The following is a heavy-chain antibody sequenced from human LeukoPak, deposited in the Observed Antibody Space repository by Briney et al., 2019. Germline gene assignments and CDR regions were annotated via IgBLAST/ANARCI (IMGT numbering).Heavy chain of an antibody. V-gene: IGHV3-33*01. Sequence: GGSLRLSCAASGFTFSSYGMHWVRQAPGKGPEGVAVIWYDGSNKYYADSVKGRFTISRDNSKNTLYLQMNSLRAEDTAVYYCARGRCSSTSWRPFDYWGQGTLVTVSS. CDR1: GFTFSSYG. J-gene: IGHJ4*02. CDR2: IWYDGSNK. CDR3: ARGRCSSTSWRPFDY. D-gene: IGHD2-2*01.